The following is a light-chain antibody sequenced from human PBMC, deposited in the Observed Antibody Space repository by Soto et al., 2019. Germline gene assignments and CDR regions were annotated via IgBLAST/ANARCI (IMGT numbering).Light chain of an antibody. J-gene: IGKJ1*01. Sequence: DIQMTQSPSTLSATVGDRVTITCRASQSISSWLAWYQQKPGKAPKLLIYKASTLESGVPSNFSGSGSGTEFSLTISSLQPEDFATYYCQQYNAYPWTCGQGT. CDR2: KAS. V-gene: IGKV1-5*03. CDR1: QSISSW. CDR3: QQYNAYPWT.